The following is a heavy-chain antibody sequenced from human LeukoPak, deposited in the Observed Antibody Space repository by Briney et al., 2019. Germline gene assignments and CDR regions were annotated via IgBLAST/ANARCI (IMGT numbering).Heavy chain of an antibody. CDR2: IFYTGST. CDR3: ARKYPDHWFDP. V-gene: IGHV4-30-4*01. CDR1: GGSITSGNYY. Sequence: SETLSLTCTVSGGSITSGNYYWSWIRQPPGKGLEWIGYIFYTGSTNYSPSLKSRVSISVDTSKNQFSLKLSSVTAADTAVYYCARKYPDHWFDPWGQGTLVTVSS. D-gene: IGHD6-6*01. J-gene: IGHJ5*02.